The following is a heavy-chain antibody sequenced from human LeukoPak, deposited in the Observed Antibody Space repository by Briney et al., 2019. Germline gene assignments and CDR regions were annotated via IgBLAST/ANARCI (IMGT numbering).Heavy chain of an antibody. J-gene: IGHJ4*02. CDR2: VSYSGST. V-gene: IGHV4-59*01. Sequence: SETLSLTCTVSGDSISDYYWSWIRQPPGKGLEWIGHVSYSGSTNYNPSLRGRITMSVDTSKNQFSPKLSSVTAADTAVYYCARGRYSWNYGVVFDYWGQGTLVTVSS. CDR1: GDSISDYY. D-gene: IGHD1-26*01. CDR3: ARGRYSWNYGVVFDY.